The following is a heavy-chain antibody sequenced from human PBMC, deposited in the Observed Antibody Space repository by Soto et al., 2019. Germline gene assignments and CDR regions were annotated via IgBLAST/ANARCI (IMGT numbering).Heavy chain of an antibody. CDR3: ARGTSYDFWSGYYTYYYYYMDV. D-gene: IGHD3-3*01. V-gene: IGHV3-11*01. J-gene: IGHJ6*03. Sequence: GGSLRLSCAASVFTFSDYYMSWIRQAPGKGLEWVSYISSSGSTIYYADSVKGRFTISRDNAMNSLYLQMNSLRAEETAVYYCARGTSYDFWSGYYTYYYYYMDVWGKGTTVTVSS. CDR1: VFTFSDYY. CDR2: ISSSGSTI.